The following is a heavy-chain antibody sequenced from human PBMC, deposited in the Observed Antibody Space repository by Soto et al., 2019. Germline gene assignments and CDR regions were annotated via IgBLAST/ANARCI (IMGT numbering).Heavy chain of an antibody. CDR1: GYSFANYY. CDR2: IDPSGVTT. CDR3: ARLFVKWLDP. V-gene: IGHV1-46*01. Sequence: QEQLVQSGAEVKKPGASVNISCKASGYSFANYYIHWVRQVPGQGLEWMGMIDPSGVTTKSAQNFQGRIALTNDTSSSTVYMELSSLRTDDTAVYYCARLFVKWLDPWGQGTLVTVSS. J-gene: IGHJ5*02.